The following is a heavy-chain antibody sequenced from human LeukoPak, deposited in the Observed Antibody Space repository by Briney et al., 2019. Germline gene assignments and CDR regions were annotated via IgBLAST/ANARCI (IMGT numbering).Heavy chain of an antibody. CDR2: MNPNSGNT. V-gene: IGHV1-8*01. J-gene: IGHJ4*02. Sequence: ASVKVSCKDSGYTFTSYDINWVRQATGQGLEWMGWMNPNSGNTGYAQKFQSRVTMTRNTSISTAYMELSSLRSEDTAVYYCTSPVAGPTWDTDYWGQGTLVTVSS. CDR1: GYTFTSYD. D-gene: IGHD6-19*01. CDR3: TSPVAGPTWDTDY.